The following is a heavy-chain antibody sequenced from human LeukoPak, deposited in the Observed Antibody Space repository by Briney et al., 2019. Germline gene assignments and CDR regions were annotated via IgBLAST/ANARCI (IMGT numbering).Heavy chain of an antibody. V-gene: IGHV1-2*02. Sequence: ASVKVSCKASGYTFTGYYMHWVRQAPGQGLEWMGWINPNSGGTDFAQRFQGRVTMTRDTSISTAYMELSRLRSDDTAVYYCARGDYYDSSGYLDYWGQGTLVTVSS. D-gene: IGHD3-22*01. J-gene: IGHJ4*02. CDR3: ARGDYYDSSGYLDY. CDR1: GYTFTGYY. CDR2: INPNSGGT.